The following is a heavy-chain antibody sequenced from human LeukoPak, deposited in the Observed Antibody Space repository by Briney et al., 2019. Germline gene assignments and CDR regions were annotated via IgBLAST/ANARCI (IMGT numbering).Heavy chain of an antibody. CDR2: IYYSGST. CDR3: ARLLTGVQLERGDPGPVDY. D-gene: IGHD1-1*01. V-gene: IGHV4-59*05. J-gene: IGHJ4*02. CDR1: GGSISSYY. Sequence: SETLSLTCTVSGGSISSYYWSWIRQPAGKGLEWIGSIYYSGSTYYNPSLKSRVTISVDTSKNQFSLKLSSVTAADTAVYYCARLLTGVQLERGDPGPVDYWGQGTLVTVSS.